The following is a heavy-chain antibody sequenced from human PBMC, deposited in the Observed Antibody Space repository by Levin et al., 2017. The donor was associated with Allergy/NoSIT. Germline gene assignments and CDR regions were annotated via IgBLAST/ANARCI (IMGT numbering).Heavy chain of an antibody. CDR2: INSDGSST. J-gene: IGHJ4*02. CDR1: GFTFSSYW. V-gene: IGHV3-74*01. CDR3: VRAFDY. Sequence: PGESLKISCGASGFTFSSYWMHWVRQAPGKGLVWVSRINSDGSSTNYADSVKGRFTISRDNAKNTMYLQMNSLRAEDTALYYCVRAFDYWGQGTLVTVSS.